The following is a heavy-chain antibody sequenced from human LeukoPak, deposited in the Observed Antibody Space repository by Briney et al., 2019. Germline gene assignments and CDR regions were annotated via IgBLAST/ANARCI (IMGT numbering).Heavy chain of an antibody. CDR1: GGSISSYY. Sequence: SETLSLTCTVSGGSISSYYWSWIRQPAGKGLEWIGRIYTSGSTNYNPSLKSRVTMSVDKNQFSLKLSSVTAADTAVYYCARDNGSGSYYKLKEPSYYYYYMDVWGKGTTVTISS. J-gene: IGHJ6*03. CDR2: IYTSGST. V-gene: IGHV4-4*07. CDR3: ARDNGSGSYYKLKEPSYYYYYMDV. D-gene: IGHD3-10*01.